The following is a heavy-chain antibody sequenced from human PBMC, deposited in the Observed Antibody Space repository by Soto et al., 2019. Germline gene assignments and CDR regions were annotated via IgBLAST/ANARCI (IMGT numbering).Heavy chain of an antibody. V-gene: IGHV4-59*01. Sequence: QVELRESAPGLVKPSETVFLTCNVSGGSMRSYSWTWMRQSPGKGLEWLGNIFYSGNSNINTSLRSRLNLSVGTSKNKSPLTLNSVTAAEMAVYYCARDSRCCGMDVWGQGTTVTVTS. CDR1: GGSMRSYS. J-gene: IGHJ6*02. CDR2: IFYSGNS. CDR3: ARDSRCCGMDV.